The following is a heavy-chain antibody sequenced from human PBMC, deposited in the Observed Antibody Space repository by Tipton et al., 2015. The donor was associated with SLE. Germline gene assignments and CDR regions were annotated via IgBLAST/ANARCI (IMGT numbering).Heavy chain of an antibody. V-gene: IGHV4-61*02. CDR2: IYTSGST. CDR3: ARANWGFDY. J-gene: IGHJ4*02. CDR1: GGSISSGSYY. D-gene: IGHD7-27*01. Sequence: TLSLTCTVSGGSISSGSYYWSWIRQPAGKGLEWIGRIYTSGSTNYNPSLKSRVTISVDTSKNQFSLKLSSVTAADTAVYYCARANWGFDYWGQGTLVTVSS.